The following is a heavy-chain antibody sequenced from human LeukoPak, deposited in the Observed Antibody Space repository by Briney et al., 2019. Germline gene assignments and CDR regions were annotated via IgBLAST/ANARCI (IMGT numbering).Heavy chain of an antibody. CDR1: GFTFSSYA. Sequence: PGRSLRLSCAVSGFTFSSYAMHWVRQAPGKGLEWVAVISYDGSNKYYADSVKGRFTISRDNSKNTLYLQMNSLRAEDTAVYYCARGRNQLLLYYYGMDVWGQGTTVTVSS. CDR3: ARGRNQLLLYYYGMDV. D-gene: IGHD2-2*01. CDR2: ISYDGSNK. V-gene: IGHV3-30-3*01. J-gene: IGHJ6*02.